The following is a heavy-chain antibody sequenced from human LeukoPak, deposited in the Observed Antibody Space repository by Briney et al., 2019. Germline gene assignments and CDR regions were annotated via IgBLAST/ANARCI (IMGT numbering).Heavy chain of an antibody. D-gene: IGHD5-18*01. CDR2: INHSGST. CDR3: ARFKGGYSYGYYYYYGMDV. V-gene: IGHV4-34*01. CDR1: GGSFSGYY. Sequence: SETLSLTCAVYGGSFSGYYWSWIRLPPGKGLEWIGEINHSGSTNYNPSLKSRVTISVDTPKNQFSLKLSSVTAADTAVYYCARFKGGYSYGYYYYYGMDVWGQGTTVTVSS. J-gene: IGHJ6*02.